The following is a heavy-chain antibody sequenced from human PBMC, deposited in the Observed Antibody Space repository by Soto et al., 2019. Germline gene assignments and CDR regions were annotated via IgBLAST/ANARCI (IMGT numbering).Heavy chain of an antibody. D-gene: IGHD5-18*01. CDR2: MNPNSGNT. V-gene: IGHV1-8*01. J-gene: IGHJ6*02. Sequence: ASVKVSCKASGYTFTSYDINWVRQATGQGLEWMGWMNPNSGNTGYAQKFQGRVTMTRNTSISTAYMGLSSLRSEDTAVYYCAREVGYSYGYRIYYYYYGMDVWG. CDR1: GYTFTSYD. CDR3: AREVGYSYGYRIYYYYYGMDV.